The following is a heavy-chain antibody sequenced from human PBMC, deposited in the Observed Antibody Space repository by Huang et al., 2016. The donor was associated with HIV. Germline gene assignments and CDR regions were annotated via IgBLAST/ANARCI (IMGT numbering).Heavy chain of an antibody. V-gene: IGHV1-24*01. CDR3: ATVYRRFRNHDSGDYYFDY. CDR1: GYTLTELS. J-gene: IGHJ4*02. Sequence: QVQLVQSGAEVKKPGASVKVSCKVSGYTLTELSMHGGRQAPGKGLEGMGGFEPEDGETIYAQKFQGRVTMTEDTSTDTAYMELSSLRSEDTAVYYCATVYRRFRNHDSGDYYFDYWDQGTLVTVSS. CDR2: FEPEDGET. D-gene: IGHD3-22*01.